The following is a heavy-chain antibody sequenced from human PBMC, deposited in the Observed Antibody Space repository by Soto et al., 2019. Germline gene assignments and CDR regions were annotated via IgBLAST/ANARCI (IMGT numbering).Heavy chain of an antibody. CDR2: IIPIFGTA. V-gene: IGHV1-69*13. J-gene: IGHJ5*02. Sequence: SVKVSCKASGGTFSSYAISWVRQAPGQGPEWMGGIIPIFGTANYAQKFQGRVTITADESTSTAYMELSSLRSEDTAVYYCARNRPTIVGVPYNWFDPWGQGTLVTVSS. CDR1: GGTFSSYA. D-gene: IGHD1-26*01. CDR3: ARNRPTIVGVPYNWFDP.